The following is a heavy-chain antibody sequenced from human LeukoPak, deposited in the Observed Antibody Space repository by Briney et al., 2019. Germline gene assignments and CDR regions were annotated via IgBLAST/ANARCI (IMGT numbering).Heavy chain of an antibody. V-gene: IGHV3-23*01. D-gene: IGHD2-2*02. J-gene: IGHJ4*02. CDR2: ISGSDGST. Sequence: PGGSLRLSCTASGFTFSSYSMNWVRQAPGKGLEWVSSISGSDGSTYYADSVKGRFTISRDNSKNTLYLQMNSLRVEDTAVYYCAKAFVCITASCYRAPFDYWGQGTLVTVSS. CDR3: AKAFVCITASCYRAPFDY. CDR1: GFTFSSYS.